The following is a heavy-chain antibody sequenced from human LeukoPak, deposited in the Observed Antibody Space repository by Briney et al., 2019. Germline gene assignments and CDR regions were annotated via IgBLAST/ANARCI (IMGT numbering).Heavy chain of an antibody. CDR3: ARVGWSSTRCYRTGRYYFGY. CDR1: GGTFSSYA. Sequence: GASVKVSCKASGGTFSSYAISWVRQAPGQGLEWMGGIIPIFGTANYAQKFQGRVTITADESTSTAYMELSSLRSEDTAVYYCARVGWSSTRCYRTGRYYFGYWGQGTLVTVSS. J-gene: IGHJ4*02. D-gene: IGHD2-2*02. CDR2: IIPIFGTA. V-gene: IGHV1-69*13.